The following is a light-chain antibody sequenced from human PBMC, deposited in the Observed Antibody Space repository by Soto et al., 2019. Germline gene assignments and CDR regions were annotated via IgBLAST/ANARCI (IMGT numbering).Light chain of an antibody. CDR2: DVS. Sequence: EVVLTQSPATLSLSPGERATLSCRASQSVRTYLAWYQQKPGQAPRLLIHDVSDRATGIPARFSGSRPGTDFTLTISSLEPEDFAVYYCQQRSSCPLTFGGGTQVDIK. J-gene: IGKJ4*01. V-gene: IGKV3-11*01. CDR1: QSVRTY. CDR3: QQRSSCPLT.